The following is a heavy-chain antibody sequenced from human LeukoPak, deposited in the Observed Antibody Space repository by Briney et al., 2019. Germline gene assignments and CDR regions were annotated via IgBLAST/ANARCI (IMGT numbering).Heavy chain of an antibody. CDR3: AKSGLSADN. D-gene: IGHD2/OR15-2a*01. V-gene: IGHV3-23*01. CDR1: GFTFSNYA. CDR2: ISGSGDST. J-gene: IGHJ4*02. Sequence: PGGSLRLSCAASGFTFSNYAMSWVRQAPGKGLEWVSGISGSGDSTYYADSVKGRFTISRDNSKNTLYLQMNSLRAEDTAVYYCAKSGLSADNWGQGTLVTVSS.